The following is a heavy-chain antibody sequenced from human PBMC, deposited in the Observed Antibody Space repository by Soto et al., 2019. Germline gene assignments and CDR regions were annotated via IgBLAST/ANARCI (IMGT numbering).Heavy chain of an antibody. J-gene: IGHJ3*02. CDR2: VSENGGSRGGT. CDR1: GFTFSSSA. D-gene: IGHD2-21*01. Sequence: EVQLLESGGGLVQPGGSLRLSCTASGFTFSSSAMSWVRQAPGQGLEWVASVSENGGSRGGTYYADSVKGRFTISRENSTNTPYTPMASLRGADTAVYYCASAKAVVIAALGIWGQGTMVTVSS. CDR3: ASAKAVVIAALGI. V-gene: IGHV3-23*01.